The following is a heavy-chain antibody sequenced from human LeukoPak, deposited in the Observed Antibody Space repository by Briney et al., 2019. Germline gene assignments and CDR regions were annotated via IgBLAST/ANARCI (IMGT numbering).Heavy chain of an antibody. J-gene: IGHJ5*02. CDR2: IYGSGDT. V-gene: IGHV3-66*01. CDR1: GFTVSSNY. Sequence: GGSLRLSCAASGFTVSSNYMSWVRQAPGKGLEWVSIIYGSGDTCYADSVKGRFTISRDNSKNTLYLQMNSLRAEDTVVYYCAKASHVLMVYAIRIDWFDPWGQGTLVTVSS. D-gene: IGHD2-8*01. CDR3: AKASHVLMVYAIRIDWFDP.